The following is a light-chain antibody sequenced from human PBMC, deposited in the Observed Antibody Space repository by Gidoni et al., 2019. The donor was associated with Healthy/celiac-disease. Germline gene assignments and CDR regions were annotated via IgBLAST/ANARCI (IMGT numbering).Light chain of an antibody. V-gene: IGKV3-20*01. CDR2: GAS. J-gene: IGKJ4*01. CDR1: QSVKSNY. CDR3: QQYTNSLT. Sequence: EIVLTQSPDTLSLSPGERATLSCRASQSVKSNYLAWYQQKPGQAPRLLISGASIRATGIPDRFSGSGSGTDFTLTISRLEPEDFAVYYCQQYTNSLTFGGXTKVEIK.